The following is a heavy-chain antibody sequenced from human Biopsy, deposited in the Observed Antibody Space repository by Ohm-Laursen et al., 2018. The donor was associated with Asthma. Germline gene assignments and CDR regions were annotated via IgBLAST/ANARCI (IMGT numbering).Heavy chain of an antibody. CDR2: AHFSGST. Sequence: TLSLTCTVSGGYIDSHDWSWCWIRQSPGKGLQWLGYAHFSGSTHYNQSLDRRIRMSVDTSKSQVSLSLTSVSAADTAVYFCARVRRYGDIFFGMDVWGQGTTVTVSS. V-gene: IGHV4-30-4*01. D-gene: IGHD4-17*01. CDR3: ARVRRYGDIFFGMDV. J-gene: IGHJ6*01. CDR1: GGYIDSHDWS.